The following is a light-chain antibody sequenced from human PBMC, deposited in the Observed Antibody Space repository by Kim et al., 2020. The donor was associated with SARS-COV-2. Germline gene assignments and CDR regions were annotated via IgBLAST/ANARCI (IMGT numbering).Light chain of an antibody. CDR1: QSVNNY. V-gene: IGKV3-11*01. CDR3: QQRIKWPSIT. CDR2: DTF. J-gene: IGKJ5*01. Sequence: SPGERATLFCRASQSVNNYLGWYQQKPGQPPRLLIYDTFKRATGIPARFSGSGSGTDFTLTISSLEPEDFAIYYCQQRIKWPSITFGQGTRLEIK.